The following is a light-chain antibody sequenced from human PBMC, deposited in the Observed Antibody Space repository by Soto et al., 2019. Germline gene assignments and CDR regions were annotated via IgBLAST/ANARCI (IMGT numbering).Light chain of an antibody. CDR3: SSYAGTNNLLYV. J-gene: IGLJ1*01. CDR2: DVN. Sequence: QSALTQPRSVSGSPGQSVTLSCTGTSSDVGGYHYVSWYQHHPGKAPKIIIYDVNKRPSGVPDRFSGSKSGNTASLTISGLQTEDEADYYCSSYAGTNNLLYVFGTGTKLTVL. CDR1: SSDVGGYHY. V-gene: IGLV2-11*01.